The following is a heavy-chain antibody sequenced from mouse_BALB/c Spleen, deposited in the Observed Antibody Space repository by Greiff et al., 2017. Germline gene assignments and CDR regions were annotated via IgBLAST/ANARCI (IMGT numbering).Heavy chain of an antibody. V-gene: IGHV1S81*02. Sequence: VQLQQSGAELVKPGASVKLSCKASGYTFTSYYMYWVKQRPGQGLEWIGEINPSNGGTNFNEKFKSKATLTVDKSSSTAYMQLSSLTSEDSAVYYCTRSGSSGYVAWFAYWGQGTLVTVSA. CDR3: TRSGSSGYVAWFAY. D-gene: IGHD3-1*01. CDR1: GYTFTSYY. CDR2: INPSNGGT. J-gene: IGHJ3*01.